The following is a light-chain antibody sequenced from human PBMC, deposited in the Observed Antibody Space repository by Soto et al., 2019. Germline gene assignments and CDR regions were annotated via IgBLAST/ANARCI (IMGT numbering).Light chain of an antibody. J-gene: IGKJ1*01. V-gene: IGKV1-5*03. CDR2: KAS. CDR3: QHYNSYSEA. CDR1: QTISSW. Sequence: DIQMTQSPSTLSGSVGDRATITCRASQTISSWLAWYPQKPGTAPKLLIYKASTLESGVPSRVVGSGSGTEFTLTISSLQTDDFATYYCQHYNSYSEAFGQGTKVELK.